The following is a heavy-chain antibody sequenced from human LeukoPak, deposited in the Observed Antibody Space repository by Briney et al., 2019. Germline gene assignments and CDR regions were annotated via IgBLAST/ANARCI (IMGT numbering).Heavy chain of an antibody. J-gene: IGHJ4*02. CDR2: ISWNSGSI. V-gene: IGHV3-9*01. CDR1: GFTFDDYA. D-gene: IGHD6-6*01. Sequence: GGSLRLSCAASGFTFDDYAMHWVRQAPGKGLEWVSGISWNSGSIGYADSVKGRFTISRDNAKNSLYLQMSSLRAGDTALYYCAREIAADRGFDSWGQGTLVTVSS. CDR3: AREIAADRGFDS.